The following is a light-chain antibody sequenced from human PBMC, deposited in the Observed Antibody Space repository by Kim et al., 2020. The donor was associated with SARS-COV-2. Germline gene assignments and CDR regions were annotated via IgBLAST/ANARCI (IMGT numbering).Light chain of an antibody. V-gene: IGLV3-19*01. CDR1: SLRSYY. Sequence: SSELTQDPAVSVALGQTVRITCQGDSLRSYYASWYQQKPGQAPVLVIYGKNNRPSGIPDRFSGSSSGNTASLTITGAPAEDEADYYCNSRDSSGNPFVVF. CDR3: NSRDSSGNPFVV. J-gene: IGLJ2*01. CDR2: GKN.